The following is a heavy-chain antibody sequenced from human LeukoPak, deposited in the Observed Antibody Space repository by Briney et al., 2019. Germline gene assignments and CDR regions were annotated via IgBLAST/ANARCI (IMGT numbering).Heavy chain of an antibody. Sequence: GGSLRLSCAASGFTFTSYGMHWDRQAPGKGLEWVAFIRYDGSNIHYADSVKGRFSVSRDNSKLYLQMNSLGLEDMAVYYCAKDLQQWLVSPYYYYMDVWGKGTTVTVSS. CDR1: GFTFTSYG. D-gene: IGHD6-19*01. CDR3: AKDLQQWLVSPYYYYMDV. V-gene: IGHV3-30*02. J-gene: IGHJ6*03. CDR2: IRYDGSNI.